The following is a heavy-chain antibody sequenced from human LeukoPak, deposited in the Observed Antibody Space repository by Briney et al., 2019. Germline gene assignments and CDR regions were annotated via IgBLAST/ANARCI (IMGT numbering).Heavy chain of an antibody. CDR1: GFTFSSYS. CDR3: ARDPTTYGSGSYYYYFDY. CDR2: ISSTSGYI. V-gene: IGHV3-21*01. J-gene: IGHJ4*02. D-gene: IGHD3-10*01. Sequence: GSLRLSCAASGFTFSSYSMNWVRQAPGKGLEWVSSISSTSGYIHYADSVKGRFTISRDNAKNSLYLQMNSLRAEDTAVYYCARDPTTYGSGSYYYYFDYWGQGTLVTVSS.